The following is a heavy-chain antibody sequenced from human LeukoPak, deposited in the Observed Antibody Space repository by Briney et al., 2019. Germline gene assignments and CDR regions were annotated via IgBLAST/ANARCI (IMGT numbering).Heavy chain of an antibody. V-gene: IGHV6-1*01. CDR1: GDSFSSNSGA. D-gene: IGHD1-14*01. CDR2: TYYRSKWYT. J-gene: IGHJ4*02. CDR3: ARVSRYYFDY. Sequence: SQTLSLTCALSGDSFSSNSGAWNWIRQSPSRGLEWLGSTYYRSKWYTDYAVSVKSRITISPDTSKNQLSLQLNSVTPEDTAVYYCARVSRYYFDYWGQGTLVTVSS.